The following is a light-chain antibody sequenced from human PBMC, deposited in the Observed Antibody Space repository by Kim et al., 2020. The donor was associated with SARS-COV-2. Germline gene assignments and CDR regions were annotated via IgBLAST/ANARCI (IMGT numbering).Light chain of an antibody. CDR3: SSYAGRWV. V-gene: IGLV2-8*01. CDR1: GSDVGGYNY. CDR2: EVS. Sequence: PWYSVTLSCAGAGSDVGGYNYVSWYQQHPGKAPKLMIYEVSKRPSGVPDRFSGSKSGNTASLTVSGLQAEDEADYYCSSYAGRWVFGGGTQLTVL. J-gene: IGLJ3*02.